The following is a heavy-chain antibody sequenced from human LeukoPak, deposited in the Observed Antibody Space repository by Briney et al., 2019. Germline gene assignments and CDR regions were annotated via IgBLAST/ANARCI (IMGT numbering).Heavy chain of an antibody. CDR3: VRDSHYGLDV. Sequence: GGSLRLSCAASGFTVSSNYMTWVRQAPGKGLVGVSYINTEGITTTYADSVKGRFTISRDNAKNTLYLLMNSLRADDTAVYYCVRDSHYGLDVWGQGTTVTVTS. J-gene: IGHJ6*02. V-gene: IGHV3-74*01. CDR1: GFTVSSNY. CDR2: INTEGITT.